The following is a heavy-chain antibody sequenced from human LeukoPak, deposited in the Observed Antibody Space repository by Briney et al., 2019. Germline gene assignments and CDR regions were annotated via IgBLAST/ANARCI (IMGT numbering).Heavy chain of an antibody. Sequence: SETLSLTCTVSGYSISSDSYWGWVRQPPGKGLEWVASIYHSGSTYYNPSLKSRVTISVDTSKNQFSLKLSSVTAADTAVYYCASVVRDTIFGVYYYYYMDVWGKGTTVTVSS. J-gene: IGHJ6*03. CDR3: ASVVRDTIFGVYYYYYMDV. D-gene: IGHD3-3*01. CDR1: GYSISSDSY. V-gene: IGHV4-38-2*02. CDR2: IYHSGST.